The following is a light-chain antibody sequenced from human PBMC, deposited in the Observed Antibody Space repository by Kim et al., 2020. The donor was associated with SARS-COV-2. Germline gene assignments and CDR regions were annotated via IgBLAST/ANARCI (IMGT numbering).Light chain of an antibody. J-gene: IGKJ1*01. CDR1: QSVSSSH. Sequence: SPGERATLSCRASQSVSSSHSAWDQHKPGQAPRLLIYATSSRATGIPDRFSGSGSGTDFTLTISRLGPEDFAVYYCQQYGNSRWTFGQGAKVDIK. CDR3: QQYGNSRWT. V-gene: IGKV3-20*01. CDR2: ATS.